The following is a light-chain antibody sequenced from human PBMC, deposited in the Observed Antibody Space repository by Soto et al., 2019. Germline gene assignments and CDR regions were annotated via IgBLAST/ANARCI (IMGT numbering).Light chain of an antibody. CDR3: SSSTSSNTFV. Sequence: QSALTQPASVSGAPGQSITISCTGTNSDVNYVSWHQQHPGKAPKLMIYEVINRSSGVSTRFSGSKSGNTASLTISGLQAEDEADYYCSSSTSSNTFVFGTGTKAHRP. CDR1: NSDVNY. V-gene: IGLV2-14*01. CDR2: EVI. J-gene: IGLJ1*01.